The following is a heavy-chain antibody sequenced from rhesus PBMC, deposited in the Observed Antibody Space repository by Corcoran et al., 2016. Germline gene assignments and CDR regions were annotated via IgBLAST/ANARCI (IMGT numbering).Heavy chain of an antibody. Sequence: QVQLQESGPGLVKPSETLSLTCAVSGGSIRSNYWSWIRQAPGKGLEGIGRIYSRVPSTDYHPPLHSRFPISTDTSKNQFSLKLSSVTAADTAVYYCARETPTGVIDYWGQGVLVTVSS. CDR3: ARETPTGVIDY. D-gene: IGHD3-22*01. CDR1: GGSIRSNY. V-gene: IGHV4-160*01. CDR2: IYSRVPST. J-gene: IGHJ4*01.